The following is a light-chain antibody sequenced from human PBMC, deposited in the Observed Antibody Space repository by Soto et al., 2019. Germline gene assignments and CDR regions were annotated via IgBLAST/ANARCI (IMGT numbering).Light chain of an antibody. CDR2: AAS. CDR1: QGIGNY. V-gene: IGKV1-27*01. J-gene: IGKJ3*01. CDR3: QNLDSAAFT. Sequence: DIQMTQSPSSLSASVGDRVTITCRASQGIGNYLAWYQQRPGKVPKLLIYAASTLQSGVPSRFSGSGSGTDFHLTISSLLHEDVATYYCQNLDSAAFTFGPGTKVDIK.